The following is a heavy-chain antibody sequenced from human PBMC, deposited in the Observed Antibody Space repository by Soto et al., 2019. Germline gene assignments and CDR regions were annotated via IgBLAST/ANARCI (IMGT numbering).Heavy chain of an antibody. Sequence: EVQLLESGGGLVQPGGSLRLSCAASGFTFGTYAMNWVRQAPGKGLEWVSGITGSGGSTYYADSVKGRFTISRDNSKNTVYLQMNSLRGDDTAVYYCAKDRSVDTRDWFDPWGQGTLVTVSS. J-gene: IGHJ5*02. CDR1: GFTFGTYA. CDR3: AKDRSVDTRDWFDP. V-gene: IGHV3-23*01. CDR2: ITGSGGST. D-gene: IGHD5-18*01.